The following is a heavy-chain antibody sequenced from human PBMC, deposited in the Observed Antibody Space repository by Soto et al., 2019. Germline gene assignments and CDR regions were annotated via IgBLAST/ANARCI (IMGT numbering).Heavy chain of an antibody. Sequence: ASVKVSCKASGYTFTSYYMHRVRQAPGQGLEWMGIINPSGGSTSYAQKFQGRVTMTRDTSTSTVYMELSSLRSEDTAVYYCARDIMVAGSYDAFDIWGQGTMVTVSS. D-gene: IGHD2-8*01. CDR3: ARDIMVAGSYDAFDI. CDR1: GYTFTSYY. V-gene: IGHV1-46*01. CDR2: INPSGGST. J-gene: IGHJ3*02.